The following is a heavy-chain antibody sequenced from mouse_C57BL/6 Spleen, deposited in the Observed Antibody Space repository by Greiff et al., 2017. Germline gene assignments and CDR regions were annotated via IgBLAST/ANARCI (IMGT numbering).Heavy chain of an antibody. V-gene: IGHV1-22*01. Sequence: VQLQQSGPELVKPGASVKMSCKASGYTFTDYNMHWVKQSHGKSLEWIGYINPNNGGTSYNQKFKGKATLTVNKSSSTAYMELRSLTSEDSAVYYCARPLNYYGSSYGFAYWGQGTLVTVSA. CDR3: ARPLNYYGSSYGFAY. J-gene: IGHJ3*01. CDR2: INPNNGGT. CDR1: GYTFTDYN. D-gene: IGHD1-1*01.